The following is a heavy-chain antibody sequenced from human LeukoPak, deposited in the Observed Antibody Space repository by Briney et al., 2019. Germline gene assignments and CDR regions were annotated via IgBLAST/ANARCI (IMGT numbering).Heavy chain of an antibody. J-gene: IGHJ5*02. D-gene: IGHD1-1*01. Sequence: GGSLRLSCTVSGFTVSSNSMSWVRQAPGKGLEWVSFIYSGGNTHYSDSVKGRFTISRDNSKNTLYLQMNSLRAEDTAVYYCARESGTTLYRGAFDPWGQGTLVTVSS. CDR3: ARESGTTLYRGAFDP. CDR2: IYSGGNT. V-gene: IGHV3-53*01. CDR1: GFTVSSNS.